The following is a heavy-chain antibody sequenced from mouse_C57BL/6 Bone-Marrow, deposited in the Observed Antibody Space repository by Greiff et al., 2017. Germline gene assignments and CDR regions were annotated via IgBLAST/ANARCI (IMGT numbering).Heavy chain of an antibody. CDR3: ARRGEDYGNSLYAMDY. Sequence: QVQLQQSGPELVKPGASVKISCKASGYAFSSSWMNWVKQRPGKGLEWIGRIYPGDGDTNYNGKFKGKATLTADKSSSTAYMQLSSLTSEDSAVYFCARRGEDYGNSLYAMDYWGQGTSVTVSS. V-gene: IGHV1-82*01. J-gene: IGHJ4*01. CDR1: GYAFSSSW. CDR2: IYPGDGDT. D-gene: IGHD2-1*01.